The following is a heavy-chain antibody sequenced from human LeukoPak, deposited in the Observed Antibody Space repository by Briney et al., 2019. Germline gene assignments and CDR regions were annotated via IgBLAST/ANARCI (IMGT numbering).Heavy chain of an antibody. V-gene: IGHV3-53*01. D-gene: IGHD6-13*01. Sequence: GGSLRLSCAASGSTVSSNYMSWVRQAPGKGLEWVSVIYSGGSTYYADSVKGRFTISRDNSKNTLYLQMNSLRAEDTAVYYCARDEGYSSSWYRYWGQGTLVTVSS. CDR3: ARDEGYSSSWYRY. CDR2: IYSGGST. J-gene: IGHJ4*02. CDR1: GSTVSSNY.